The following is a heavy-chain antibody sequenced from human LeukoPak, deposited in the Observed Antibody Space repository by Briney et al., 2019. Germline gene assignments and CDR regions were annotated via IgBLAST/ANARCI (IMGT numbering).Heavy chain of an antibody. J-gene: IGHJ6*02. CDR3: ARQTRGIAAAVGLGMDV. Sequence: PSQTLSLTCTVSGGSISSGGYYWSWIRQPPGKGLEWIGYIYYSGSTNYNPSLKSRVTISVDTSKNQFSLKLSSVTAADTAVYYCARQTRGIAAAVGLGMDVWGQGTTVTVSS. CDR1: GGSISSGGYY. D-gene: IGHD6-13*01. CDR2: IYYSGST. V-gene: IGHV4-61*08.